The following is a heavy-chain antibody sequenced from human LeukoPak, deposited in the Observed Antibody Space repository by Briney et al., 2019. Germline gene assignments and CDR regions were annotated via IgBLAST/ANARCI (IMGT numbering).Heavy chain of an antibody. Sequence: PGGSLRLSCAASGFTFSSYEMNWVRQAPGKGLEWVSYISSSGSTIYYADSVKGRFTISRDNAKNSLYLQMNSLRAEDTAVYYCVTSMVRETEGGYVGYFFDYWGQGTLVTVSS. CDR2: ISSSGSTI. J-gene: IGHJ4*02. D-gene: IGHD3-10*01. CDR3: VTSMVRETEGGYVGYFFDY. CDR1: GFTFSSYE. V-gene: IGHV3-48*03.